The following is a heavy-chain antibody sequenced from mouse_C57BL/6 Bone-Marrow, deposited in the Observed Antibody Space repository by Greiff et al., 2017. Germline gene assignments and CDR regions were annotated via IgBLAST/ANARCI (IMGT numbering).Heavy chain of an antibody. Sequence: QVQLQQPGAELVRPGSSVKLSCKASGYTFTSYWMAWVKQRPGQGLEWIGNIYPSDSETHYNQKFKDKATVTVDKSSSKAYMQHSSLTSEESAVYYCARINWDVEDYWGQGTTLTVSS. D-gene: IGHD4-1*01. J-gene: IGHJ2*01. CDR3: ARINWDVEDY. CDR2: IYPSDSET. CDR1: GYTFTSYW. V-gene: IGHV1-61*01.